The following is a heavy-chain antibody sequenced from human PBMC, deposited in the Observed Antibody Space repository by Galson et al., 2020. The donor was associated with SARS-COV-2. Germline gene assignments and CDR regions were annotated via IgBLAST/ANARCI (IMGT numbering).Heavy chain of an antibody. CDR2: ISYDGSNK. CDR1: GFTFSSYA. Sequence: GESLKISCAASGFTFSSYAMHWVRQAPGKGLEWVADISYDGSNKYYADSVKGRFTISRDNSKNTLYLQMNSLRAEDTAVYYCARVLSGSYSYYYGMDVWGQGTTVTVCS. D-gene: IGHD1-26*01. CDR3: ARVLSGSYSYYYGMDV. V-gene: IGHV3-30*04. J-gene: IGHJ6*02.